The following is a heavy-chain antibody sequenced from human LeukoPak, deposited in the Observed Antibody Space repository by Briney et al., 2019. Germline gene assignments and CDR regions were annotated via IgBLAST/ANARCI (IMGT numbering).Heavy chain of an antibody. CDR2: IYSGGST. V-gene: IGHV3-53*01. D-gene: IGHD6-13*01. Sequence: GGSLRLSCAASGFTVSSNYMSWVRQAPGKGLEWVSVIYSGGSTYYADSVKGRFTISRDNSKNTLYLQMNSLRAEDTAVYYCARDIEAAGLFLDYWGQGTLVTVSS. J-gene: IGHJ4*02. CDR3: ARDIEAAGLFLDY. CDR1: GFTVSSNY.